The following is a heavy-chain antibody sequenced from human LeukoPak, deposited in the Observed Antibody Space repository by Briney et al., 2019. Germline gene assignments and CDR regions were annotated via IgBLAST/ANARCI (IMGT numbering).Heavy chain of an antibody. J-gene: IGHJ4*02. CDR3: ARDRMDTGAYFDY. CDR1: GYTFTTYG. Sequence: ASVKVSCKSSGYTFTTYGITWVRQAPGQGLEWMGWISTYNGNTNYAQKLQGRVTMTTDTSTSTAYMELRSLRSDDTAMYYCARDRMDTGAYFDYWGQGTLVTVSS. V-gene: IGHV1-18*01. D-gene: IGHD5-18*01. CDR2: ISTYNGNT.